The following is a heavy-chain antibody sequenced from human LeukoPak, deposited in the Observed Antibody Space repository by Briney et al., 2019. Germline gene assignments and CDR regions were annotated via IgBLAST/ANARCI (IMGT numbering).Heavy chain of an antibody. D-gene: IGHD3-22*01. CDR3: ARGSMVNYFDSCGYYNY. CDR1: GGSISSYY. V-gene: IGHV4-59*01. CDR2: IYYSGST. Sequence: SETLSLTCTVSGGSISSYYWSWIRQPPGKGLEWIGYIYYSGSTNYNPSLKSRVTISVDTSKNQFSLKLSSVTAADTAVYYCARGSMVNYFDSCGYYNYWGQGALVTVSS. J-gene: IGHJ4*02.